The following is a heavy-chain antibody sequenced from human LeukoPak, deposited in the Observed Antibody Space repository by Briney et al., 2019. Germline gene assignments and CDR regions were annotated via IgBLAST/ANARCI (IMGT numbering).Heavy chain of an antibody. V-gene: IGHV1-46*01. Sequence: ASVKVSCKASGYTFTSYYMNWVRQAPGQGLEWMGIINPSGGSTSYAQKFQGRVTMTRDTSTSTVYMELSSLRSEDTAVYYCARDEYVLTSFDPWGQGTLVTVSS. J-gene: IGHJ5*02. D-gene: IGHD3-16*01. CDR3: ARDEYVLTSFDP. CDR2: INPSGGST. CDR1: GYTFTSYY.